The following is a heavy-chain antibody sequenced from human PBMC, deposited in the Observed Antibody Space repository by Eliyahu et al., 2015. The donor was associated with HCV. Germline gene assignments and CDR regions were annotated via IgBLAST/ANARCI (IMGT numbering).Heavy chain of an antibody. Sequence: QVQLQESGPGLVKASQTLSLTCTVSGGSISSGDWYWSWIRQPPGKGLEWIGHIYYSGNTYYNPSLKSRVTISLDTSRNQFSLKLSSVTAADTAVYYCASRGYSYGPPYYWGQGTLVTVSS. V-gene: IGHV4-30-4*01. J-gene: IGHJ4*02. CDR3: ASRGYSYGPPYY. CDR2: IYYSGNT. CDR1: GGSISSGDWY. D-gene: IGHD5-18*01.